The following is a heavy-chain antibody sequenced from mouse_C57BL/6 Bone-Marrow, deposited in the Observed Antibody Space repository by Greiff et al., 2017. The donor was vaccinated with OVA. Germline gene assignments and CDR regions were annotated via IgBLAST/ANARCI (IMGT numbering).Heavy chain of an antibody. CDR2: INSDGGST. D-gene: IGHD3-1*01. J-gene: IGHJ2*01. CDR1: EYEFPSHD. CDR3: ARPTARAMDFDY. V-gene: IGHV5-2*01. Sequence: EVKLVEPGGGLVQPGESLKLSCESYEYEFPSHDMSWVRKTPEKRLELVAAINSDGGSTYYPDTMERRFIISRDNTKKTLYLQMSSLRSEDTALYYCARPTARAMDFDYWGQGTTLTVSS.